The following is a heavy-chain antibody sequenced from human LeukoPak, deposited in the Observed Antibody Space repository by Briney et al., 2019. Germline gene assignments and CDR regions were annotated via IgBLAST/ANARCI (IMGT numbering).Heavy chain of an antibody. V-gene: IGHV1-46*01. CDR2: INPSGGST. D-gene: IGHD5-18*01. Sequence: GASVKVSCKASGYTFTSYYMHWVRQAPGQGLEWMGIINPSGGSTSYAQKFQGRVTMTRDTSISTAYMELSRLRSDDTAVYYCARDTAMVGGYYYYYMDVWGKGTTVTVSS. CDR3: ARDTAMVGGYYYYYMDV. J-gene: IGHJ6*03. CDR1: GYTFTSYY.